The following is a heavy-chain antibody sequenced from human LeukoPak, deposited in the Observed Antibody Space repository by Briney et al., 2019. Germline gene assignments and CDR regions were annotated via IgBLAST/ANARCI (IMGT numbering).Heavy chain of an antibody. CDR2: INPGGDNT. Sequence: ASVKVSCKASGYTFTNYYIHWVRQAPGQGLEWMGLINPGGDNTDYAQNFQGRVTMTRDTSTSTVYVGLSSLRSEDTAVYYCARIRDGYNDAYDIWGQGTMVTVSS. D-gene: IGHD5-24*01. CDR3: ARIRDGYNDAYDI. CDR1: GYTFTNYY. J-gene: IGHJ3*02. V-gene: IGHV1-46*01.